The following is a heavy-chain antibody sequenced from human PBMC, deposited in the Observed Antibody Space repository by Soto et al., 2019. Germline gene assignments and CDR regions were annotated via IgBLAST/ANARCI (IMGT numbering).Heavy chain of an antibody. J-gene: IGHJ3*02. CDR2: IYYSGST. V-gene: IGHV4-59*01. Sequence: PSETLSLTCAVYGGSFSGYYWSWIRQPPGKGLEWIGYIYYSGSTNYNPSLKSRVTISVDTSKNQFSLKLSSVTAADTAVYYCASYGRGSSGYTDAFDIWGQGTMVTVSS. D-gene: IGHD6-19*01. CDR3: ASYGRGSSGYTDAFDI. CDR1: GGSFSGYY.